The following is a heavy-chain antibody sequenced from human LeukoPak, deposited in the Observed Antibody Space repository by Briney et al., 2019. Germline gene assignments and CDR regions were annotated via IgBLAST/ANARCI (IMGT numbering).Heavy chain of an antibody. CDR2: IYYSGST. CDR3: AAVGSTGLGKYYFDY. CDR1: GGSISSYY. D-gene: IGHD3-10*01. Sequence: PSETLSLTCTVSGGSISSYYWSWIRQPPGKGLEWIGYIYYSGSTNYNAALKSRVSISVDTSKNQFSLKLRSVTAADTAVYYCAAVGSTGLGKYYFDYWGQGILVTVSS. V-gene: IGHV4-59*12. J-gene: IGHJ4*02.